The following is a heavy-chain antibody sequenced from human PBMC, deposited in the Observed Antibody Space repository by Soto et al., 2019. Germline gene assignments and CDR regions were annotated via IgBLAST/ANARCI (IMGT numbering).Heavy chain of an antibody. Sequence: GGSLRLSCAASGFSFSTYSMNWVRQAPGGGLEWLSYIGTGGHIMFYADSVKGRFTISRDDATKSLFLQMNSLRDDDTAVYYCARESEDLTSNFDYWGQGTLVTVSS. J-gene: IGHJ4*02. CDR2: IGTGGHIM. V-gene: IGHV3-48*02. CDR3: ARESEDLTSNFDY. CDR1: GFSFSTYS.